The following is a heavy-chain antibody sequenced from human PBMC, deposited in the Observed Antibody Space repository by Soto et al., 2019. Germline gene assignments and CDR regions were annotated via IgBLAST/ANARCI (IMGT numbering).Heavy chain of an antibody. CDR2: INPNSGGT. Sequence: GASVKVSCKASGYTLTGYYMHWVRQAPGQRLEGMGWINPNSGGTNYAQKFQGWVTMTRDTSISTAYMELSRLRSDDTAVYYCARDGSSIAARLLGYYYYYYMDVWGKGTTVTVSS. CDR1: GYTLTGYY. V-gene: IGHV1-2*04. J-gene: IGHJ6*03. D-gene: IGHD6-6*01. CDR3: ARDGSSIAARLLGYYYYYYMDV.